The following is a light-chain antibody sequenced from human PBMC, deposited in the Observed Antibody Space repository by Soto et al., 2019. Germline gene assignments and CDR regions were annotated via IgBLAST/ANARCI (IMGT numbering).Light chain of an antibody. CDR2: EVS. CDR1: SSDVGGYKY. Sequence: QSALTQPASVSGSPGQSITISCSGTSSDVGGYKYVSWYQQHPGKAPKLMIYEVSNRPSGVSNRFSGSKSGNTASLTISGLQAEDEADYYCQCYDNSLSGSVFGGGTKLTVL. V-gene: IGLV2-14*01. J-gene: IGLJ3*02. CDR3: QCYDNSLSGSV.